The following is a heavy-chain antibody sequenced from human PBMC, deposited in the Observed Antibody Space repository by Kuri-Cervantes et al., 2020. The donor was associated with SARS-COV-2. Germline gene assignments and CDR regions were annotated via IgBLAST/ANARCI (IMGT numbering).Heavy chain of an antibody. CDR1: GFTFSSYA. D-gene: IGHD5-12*01. Sequence: GGSLRLSCAASGFTFSSYAMHWVRQAPGKGLEYVSAISSNGGSTYYANSVKGRFTISRDNAKNSLYLQMNSLRAEDTAVYYCARVSSGYGFDYWGQGTLVTVSS. J-gene: IGHJ4*02. CDR2: ISSNGGST. CDR3: ARVSSGYGFDY. V-gene: IGHV3-64*01.